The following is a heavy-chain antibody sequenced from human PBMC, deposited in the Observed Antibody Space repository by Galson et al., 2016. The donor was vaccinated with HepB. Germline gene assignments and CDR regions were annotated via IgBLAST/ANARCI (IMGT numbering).Heavy chain of an antibody. CDR1: GASISGYY. D-gene: IGHD6-19*01. CDR3: ARDDSGGWYGFHYGMDV. CDR2: IYYSGRT. Sequence: TLSLTCTVSGASISGYYLSWIRQPPGKGLEWIGYIYYSGRTNYNPSLKSRVTISVDTSKNQFSLKLSSVTAADTSVYYCARDDSGGWYGFHYGMDVWGQGTTVTVSS. J-gene: IGHJ6*02. V-gene: IGHV4-59*01.